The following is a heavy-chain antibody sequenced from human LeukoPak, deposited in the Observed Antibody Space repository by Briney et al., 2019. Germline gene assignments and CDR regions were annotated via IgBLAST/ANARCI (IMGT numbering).Heavy chain of an antibody. CDR1: GFTFSSYA. CDR3: AKARVPRTVWDY. V-gene: IGHV3-23*01. CDR2: ISGSGGST. J-gene: IGHJ4*02. Sequence: GGSLRLSCAASGFTFSSYAMSWVRRAPGKGLEWVSAISGSGGSTYYADSVKGRFTISRDNSKNTLYLQMNSLRAEDTAVYYCAKARVPRTVWDYWGQGTLVTVSS. D-gene: IGHD1-1*01.